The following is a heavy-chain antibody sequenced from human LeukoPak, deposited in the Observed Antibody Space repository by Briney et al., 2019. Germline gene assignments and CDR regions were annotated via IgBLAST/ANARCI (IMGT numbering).Heavy chain of an antibody. CDR1: GYSFTGYY. CDR2: INPNSGDT. CDR3: ARGYYDSSDFEYFQH. D-gene: IGHD3-22*01. Sequence: ASVKVSCKASGYSFTGYYMHWVRQAPGQGLEWMAWINPNSGDTNFAQKFQGRVTMTRDTSISTVNMELSRLRSDDTAVFFCARGYYDSSDFEYFQHWGQGTLVTVSS. J-gene: IGHJ1*01. V-gene: IGHV1-2*02.